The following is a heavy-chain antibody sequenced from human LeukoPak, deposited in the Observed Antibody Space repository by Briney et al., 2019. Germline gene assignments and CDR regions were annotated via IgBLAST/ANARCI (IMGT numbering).Heavy chain of an antibody. CDR3: AKDPYYDYVWGSYLDY. Sequence: PGGSLRLSCAASGFTFSSYGMHWVRQAPGKGLEWVAVISYDGSNKYYADSVKGRFTISRDNSKNTLYLQMNSLRAEDTAVYYCAKDPYYDYVWGSYLDYWGQGTLVTVSS. CDR1: GFTFSSYG. J-gene: IGHJ4*02. V-gene: IGHV3-30*18. CDR2: ISYDGSNK. D-gene: IGHD3-16*02.